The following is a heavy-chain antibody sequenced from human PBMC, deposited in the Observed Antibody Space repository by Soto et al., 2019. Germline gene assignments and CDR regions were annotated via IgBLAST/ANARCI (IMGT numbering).Heavy chain of an antibody. CDR2: IRGSGSST. CDR3: AKDSAWRSYFDY. V-gene: IGHV3-23*01. Sequence: QPGGSLRRACAASEFTFSSYAMSWVRRAPGEGLEWVSAIRGSGSSTYYADSVKGRFTISRDNSKNTLYLQMNSLRAEDTALYYCAKDSAWRSYFDYWGQGTLVTVSS. CDR1: EFTFSSYA. J-gene: IGHJ4*02.